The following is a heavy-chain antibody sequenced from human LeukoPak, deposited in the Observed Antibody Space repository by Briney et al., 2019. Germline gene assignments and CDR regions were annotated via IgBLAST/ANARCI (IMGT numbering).Heavy chain of an antibody. D-gene: IGHD2-2*01. J-gene: IGHJ5*02. CDR3: ARDAACSSTSCYEEDWFDP. CDR2: ISAYNGNT. V-gene: IGHV1-18*01. Sequence: ASVKVSCKASGYTFSTYGISWVRRAPGQGLEWMGWISAYNGNTNYAQKLQGRVTMTTDTSTSTAYMELRSLRSDDTAVYYCARDAACSSTSCYEEDWFDPWGQGTLVTVSS. CDR1: GYTFSTYG.